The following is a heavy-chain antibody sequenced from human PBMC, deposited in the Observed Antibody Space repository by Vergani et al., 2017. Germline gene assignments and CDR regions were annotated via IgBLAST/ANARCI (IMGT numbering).Heavy chain of an antibody. Sequence: QVQLVESGGGVVQPGRSLRLSCAASGFTFSDYYMSWIRQAAGKGLEWVSYISSSGSTIYYADSVKGRFTISRDNAKNSLYLQMNSLRAADTAVYYCARERGAVAGSYYYYGMDVWGQGTTVTVSS. CDR1: GFTFSDYY. CDR3: ARERGAVAGSYYYYGMDV. CDR2: ISSSGSTI. V-gene: IGHV3-11*01. D-gene: IGHD6-19*01. J-gene: IGHJ6*02.